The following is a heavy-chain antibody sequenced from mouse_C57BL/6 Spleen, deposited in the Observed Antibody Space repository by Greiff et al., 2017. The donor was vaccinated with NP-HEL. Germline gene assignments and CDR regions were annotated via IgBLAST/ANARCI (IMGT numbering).Heavy chain of an antibody. CDR3: ARSNWDGGFDY. Sequence: EVHLVESGGGLVKPGGSLKLSCAASGFTFSSYAMSWVRQTPEKRLEWVATISDGGSYTYYPDNVKGRFTISRDNAKNNLYLQMSHLKSEDTAMYYCARSNWDGGFDYWGQGTTLTVSS. CDR1: GFTFSSYA. J-gene: IGHJ2*01. D-gene: IGHD4-1*01. V-gene: IGHV5-4*01. CDR2: ISDGGSYT.